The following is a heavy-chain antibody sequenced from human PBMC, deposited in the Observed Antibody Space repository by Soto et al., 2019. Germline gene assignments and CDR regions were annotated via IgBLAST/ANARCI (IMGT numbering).Heavy chain of an antibody. D-gene: IGHD1-26*01. V-gene: IGHV3-21*01. CDR3: ARVREYTTSEWERVVYGMDV. J-gene: IGHJ6*02. CDR1: GFTFSSYS. CDR2: ISGSSTYI. Sequence: GGSLRLSCAASGFTFSSYSMKWVRQAPGKGLEWVSSISGSSTYIYYADSVKGRFTISRDNAKNSLYLQMNSLRAEDTALYYCARVREYTTSEWERVVYGMDVWGQGTTVTVSS.